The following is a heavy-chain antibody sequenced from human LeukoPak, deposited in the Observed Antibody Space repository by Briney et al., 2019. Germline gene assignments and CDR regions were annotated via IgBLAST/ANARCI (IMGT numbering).Heavy chain of an antibody. J-gene: IGHJ6*03. CDR3: ARYFDWAYYYYMDV. CDR2: ISAYNGNT. Sequence: ASVKVSCKASGYTFTRYGISWVRQAPGQGLEWTGWISAYNGNTNYAQKVQGRVTMTTDTSTSTAYMELRSLRSDDTAVYYCARYFDWAYYYYMDVWGKGTTVTVSS. V-gene: IGHV1-18*01. D-gene: IGHD3-9*01. CDR1: GYTFTRYG.